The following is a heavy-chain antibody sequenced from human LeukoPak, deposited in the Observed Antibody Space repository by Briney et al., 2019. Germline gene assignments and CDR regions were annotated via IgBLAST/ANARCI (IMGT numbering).Heavy chain of an antibody. CDR3: AKVEYTSSWYGVGSLDY. J-gene: IGHJ4*02. Sequence: PGGSLRLSCSASGFTFSSYGMHWVRQAPGKGLEWVVFIRYDGSNEYYADSVKGRFTIFRDNSKNTLYLQMNSLRAEDTAVYYCAKVEYTSSWYGVGSLDYWGQGTLVTVSS. D-gene: IGHD6-13*01. CDR1: GFTFSSYG. V-gene: IGHV3-30*02. CDR2: IRYDGSNE.